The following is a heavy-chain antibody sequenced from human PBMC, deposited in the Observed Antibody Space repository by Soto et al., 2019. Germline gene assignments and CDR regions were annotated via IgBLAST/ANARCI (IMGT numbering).Heavy chain of an antibody. D-gene: IGHD4-17*01. CDR3: ARRYGYYFDY. J-gene: IGHJ4*02. CDR2: IYYSRST. CDR1: GGSISSYY. V-gene: IGHV4-59*08. Sequence: QVQLQESGPGLVKPSETLSLTCTVSGGSISSYYWSWIRQPPGKGLEWIGYIYYSRSTNYNPSLKSRVTIAVDTSKNQLSLKLSSVTAADTAVYYCARRYGYYFDYWGQGPLVTVSS.